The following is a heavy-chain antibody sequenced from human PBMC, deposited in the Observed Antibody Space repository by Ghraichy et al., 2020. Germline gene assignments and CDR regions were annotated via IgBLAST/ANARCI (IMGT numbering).Heavy chain of an antibody. D-gene: IGHD5-24*01. CDR3: ARDLASSSDGSAWPPLGY. CDR1: GFTFSTYA. CDR2: ISYDGKKR. J-gene: IGHJ4*02. V-gene: IGHV3-30*04. Sequence: GGSLRLSCVASGFTFSTYAMHWVRQAPGKGLEWVAVISYDGKKRYYADSVKGRNTISRDNSKKTMYLEMNSLRAEDTAVYYCARDLASSSDGSAWPPLGYWGQGTLVTVSS.